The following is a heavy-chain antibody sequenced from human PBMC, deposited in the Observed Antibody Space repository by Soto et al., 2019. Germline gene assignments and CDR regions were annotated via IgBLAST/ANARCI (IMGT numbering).Heavy chain of an antibody. V-gene: IGHV1-2*04. CDR3: AREIAARINYYYYGMDV. D-gene: IGHD6-6*01. CDR2: INPNSGGT. Sequence: ASVKVSCKASGYTFTSYDINWVRQATGQGHEWMGWINPNSGGTNYAQKLQGWVTMTRDTSISTAYMELSRLRSDDTAVYYWAREIAARINYYYYGMDVWGQGTTVTVSS. CDR1: GYTFTSYD. J-gene: IGHJ6*02.